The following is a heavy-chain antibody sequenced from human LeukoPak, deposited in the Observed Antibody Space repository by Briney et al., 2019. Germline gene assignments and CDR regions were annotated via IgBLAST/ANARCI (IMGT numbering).Heavy chain of an antibody. V-gene: IGHV3-48*02. Sequence: GGSLRLSCAASGFTFSSYSMNWVRQAPGKGLEWVSHITASGTAMFYADSVKGRFAISRDNAKNSLYLQMNSLRDEDTAVYYCASSGSYRFDYWGQGTLVTVSS. J-gene: IGHJ4*02. CDR2: ITASGTAM. CDR3: ASSGSYRFDY. D-gene: IGHD1-26*01. CDR1: GFTFSSYS.